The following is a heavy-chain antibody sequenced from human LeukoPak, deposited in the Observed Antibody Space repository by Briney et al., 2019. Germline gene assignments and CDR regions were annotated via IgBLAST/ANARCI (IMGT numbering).Heavy chain of an antibody. CDR1: GGSISSYY. Sequence: PSQTLSLTCTAAGGSISSYYWSWIRQPPGKGLEWIGYIYYSGSTNYNPSLKSRVTISVDTSKNQFSLKLSSVTAADTAVYYCARHMGLGYSYGYPYFDYWGQGTLVTVSS. J-gene: IGHJ4*02. CDR3: ARHMGLGYSYGYPYFDY. CDR2: IYYSGST. V-gene: IGHV4-59*08. D-gene: IGHD5-18*01.